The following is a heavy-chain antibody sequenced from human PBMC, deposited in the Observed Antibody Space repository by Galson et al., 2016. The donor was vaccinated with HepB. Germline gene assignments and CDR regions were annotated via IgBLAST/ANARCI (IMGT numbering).Heavy chain of an antibody. D-gene: IGHD2-15*01. J-gene: IGHJ4*02. V-gene: IGHV3-15*01. CDR1: GFSFSKAW. Sequence: SLRLSCATSGFSFSKAWMHWVRQVPGKGLEWVGRIRSISDGGTPDYAAPVKGRFTISRDDSENTLYLQMNSLKTEDTAVYYCVRVGYCSGGSCPPLDYWAQGSLVTVSS. CDR3: VRVGYCSGGSCPPLDY. CDR2: IRSISDGGTP.